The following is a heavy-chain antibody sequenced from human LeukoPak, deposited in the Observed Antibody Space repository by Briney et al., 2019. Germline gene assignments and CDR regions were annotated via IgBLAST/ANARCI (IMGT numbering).Heavy chain of an antibody. CDR3: ARRAYGSGSYPFDP. Sequence: SETLSLTCTVSGFSISSYYWSWIRQPPGKGLEGSGYIYYSGSTNYNPSLKSRVTISLDTSKNQFYLKLTSVTAADTAVYYCARRAYGSGSYPFDPWGQGTLVTVSS. J-gene: IGHJ5*02. D-gene: IGHD3-10*01. V-gene: IGHV4-59*08. CDR2: IYYSGST. CDR1: GFSISSYY.